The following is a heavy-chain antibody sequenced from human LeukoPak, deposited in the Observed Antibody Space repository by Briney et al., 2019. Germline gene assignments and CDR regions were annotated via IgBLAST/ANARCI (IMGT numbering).Heavy chain of an antibody. V-gene: IGHV3-74*01. Sequence: GSLRLPYAASGFPFRHYWMHWVRQTPGKGLVWVSHINSDGSSTNYTDSVKGRFTISRDNAKNTLYLQMNSLRAEDTAVYFCARGRIGDLDYWGQGTLITVSS. CDR2: INSDGSST. CDR3: ARGRIGDLDY. CDR1: GFPFRHYW. D-gene: IGHD2-15*01. J-gene: IGHJ4*02.